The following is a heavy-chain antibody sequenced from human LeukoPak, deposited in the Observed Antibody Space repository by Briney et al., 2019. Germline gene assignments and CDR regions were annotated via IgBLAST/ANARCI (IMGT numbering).Heavy chain of an antibody. V-gene: IGHV1-24*01. J-gene: IGHJ5*02. CDR3: AIFGGIPLNWFDP. Sequence: GASVKVSCKVSGYPFSVSYIHWVRQAPGKGLEWMGGYHPEEDKTIHAQKFQGRVTMTEDTSTDTAYMELSSLRFEDTAVYYCAIFGGIPLNWFDPWAREPWSPSPQ. CDR2: YHPEEDKT. CDR1: GYPFSVSY. D-gene: IGHD4-23*01.